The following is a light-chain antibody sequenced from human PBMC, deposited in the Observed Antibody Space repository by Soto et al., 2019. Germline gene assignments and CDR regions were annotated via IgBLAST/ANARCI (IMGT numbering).Light chain of an antibody. CDR2: DAS. CDR1: QDISNY. J-gene: IGKJ4*01. CDR3: QQYDNLPGLT. V-gene: IGKV1-33*01. Sequence: DIQMTQSPSSLSASVGHRVTITCQASQDISNYLNWYQQKPGKAPKLLIYDASNLETGVPSRFSGGGSGTDFTFTISSLQPEDIATYYCQQYDNLPGLTFGGGTKVEIK.